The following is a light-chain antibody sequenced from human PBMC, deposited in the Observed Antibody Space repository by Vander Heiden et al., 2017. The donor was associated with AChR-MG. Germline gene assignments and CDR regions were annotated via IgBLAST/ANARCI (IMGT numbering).Light chain of an antibody. V-gene: IGKV3-20*01. J-gene: IGKJ2*01. Sequence: EIVLTQSPGTLSLSPGERATLPCRASQSVSSSYLAWDQQKPGQAPRRLSEGASSRATGIPDRFSGSGSGTDFTLTISRLEPEDFAVYYCQQYGSSPLTFGQGTKLEIK. CDR3: QQYGSSPLT. CDR1: QSVSSSY. CDR2: GAS.